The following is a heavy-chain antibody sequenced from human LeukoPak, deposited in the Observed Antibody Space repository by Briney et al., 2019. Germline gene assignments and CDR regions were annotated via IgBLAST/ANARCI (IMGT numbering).Heavy chain of an antibody. J-gene: IGHJ4*02. D-gene: IGHD1-26*01. CDR1: GFTFSSYS. Sequence: GGSLRLSCAASGFTFSSYSMNWVRQAPGKGLEWVSDISGSGSSTSYADSVKGRFTISRDNSKNTLYLQMNSLRAEDTAVYYCARSRESYWVPEFDYWGQGTLVTVSS. CDR2: ISGSGSST. V-gene: IGHV3-23*01. CDR3: ARSRESYWVPEFDY.